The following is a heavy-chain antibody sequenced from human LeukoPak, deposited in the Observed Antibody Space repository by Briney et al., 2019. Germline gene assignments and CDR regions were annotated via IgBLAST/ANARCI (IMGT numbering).Heavy chain of an antibody. CDR1: GYTFTSYY. Sequence: ASVKVSCKASGYTFTSYYVHWVRQAPGQGLEWMGIINPSGGSTSYAQKFQGRVTMTTATSTRTAYMEVRSLRSDDTAVYYCARDPPRRDGNNYGYFDLWGRGTLVSVSS. CDR2: INPSGGST. D-gene: IGHD5-24*01. V-gene: IGHV1-46*01. J-gene: IGHJ2*01. CDR3: ARDPPRRDGNNYGYFDL.